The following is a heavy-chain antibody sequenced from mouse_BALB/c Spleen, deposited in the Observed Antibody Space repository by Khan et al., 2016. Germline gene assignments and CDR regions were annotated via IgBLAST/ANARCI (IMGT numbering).Heavy chain of an antibody. Sequence: EVKLLESGGGLVQPGGSLKLSCAASGFDFSRYWMSWVRQAPGKGLEWIGEINPDCSTINYPPSLKDKFIISRDNAKNTLYLQMSKVRSEDTALDDCARGDYYGSNMKYGGQGGSVTVAS. V-gene: IGHV4-1*02. D-gene: IGHD1-1*01. CDR3: ARGDYYGSNMKY. CDR2: INPDCSTI. J-gene: IGHJ4*01. CDR1: GFDFSRYW.